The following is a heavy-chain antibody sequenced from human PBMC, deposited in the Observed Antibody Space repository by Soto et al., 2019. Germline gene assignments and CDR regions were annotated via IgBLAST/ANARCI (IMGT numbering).Heavy chain of an antibody. Sequence: WTWIRQPPGQGLEWIAYISHTGDTNYNPSLKSRVTISVDTSRNQFSLTVTSVTAADTAVYFCARIVVGVTVDLWGQGSLVTVSS. V-gene: IGHV4-59*01. CDR2: ISHTGDT. J-gene: IGHJ5*02. CDR3: ARIVVGVTVDL. D-gene: IGHD1-26*01.